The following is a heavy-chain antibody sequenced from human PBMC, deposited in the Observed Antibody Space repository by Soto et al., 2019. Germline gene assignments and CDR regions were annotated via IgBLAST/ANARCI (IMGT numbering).Heavy chain of an antibody. J-gene: IGHJ4*02. CDR2: IYYSGST. CDR3: ARREYSSSSARFDY. D-gene: IGHD6-6*01. V-gene: IGHV4-59*08. CDR1: GGSISSYY. Sequence: SETLSLTCTVSGGSISSYYWSWIRQPPGKGLEWIGYIYYSGSTNYNPSLKSRVTISVDTSKNQFSLKLSSVTAADTAVYYCARREYSSSSARFDYWGQGTQVTVSS.